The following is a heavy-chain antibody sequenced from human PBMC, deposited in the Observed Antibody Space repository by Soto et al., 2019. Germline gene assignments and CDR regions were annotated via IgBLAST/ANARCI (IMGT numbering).Heavy chain of an antibody. D-gene: IGHD2-15*01. CDR1: GYSFTSYW. V-gene: IGHV5-10-1*01. CDR3: ARRASVAYYYYGMDF. J-gene: IGHJ6*02. Sequence: GESLKISCKGSGYSFTSYWISWVRQMPGKGLEWMGRIDPSDSYTNYSPSFQGHVTISADKSISTAYLQWSSLKASDTAMYYCARRASVAYYYYGMDFWGQGSSVTVSS. CDR2: IDPSDSYT.